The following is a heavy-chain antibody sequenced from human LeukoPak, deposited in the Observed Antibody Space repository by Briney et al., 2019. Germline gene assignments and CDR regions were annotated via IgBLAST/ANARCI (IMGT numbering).Heavy chain of an antibody. CDR3: AKARRGFGVVRDYFDY. CDR2: IRYDGSNK. V-gene: IGHV3-30*02. D-gene: IGHD3-3*01. J-gene: IGHJ4*02. CDR1: GFTFSNFG. Sequence: PGGSLRLSCAASGFTFSNFGIHWVRQTPGKGLEWVAFIRYDGSNKYYADSVKGRFTISRDNSKNTLYLQMSSLRAEDTAVYYCAKARRGFGVVRDYFDYWGQGTLVTVSS.